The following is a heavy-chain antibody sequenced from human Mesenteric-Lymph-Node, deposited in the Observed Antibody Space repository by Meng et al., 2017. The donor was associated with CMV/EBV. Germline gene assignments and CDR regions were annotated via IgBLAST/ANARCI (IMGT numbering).Heavy chain of an antibody. V-gene: IGHV3-53*01. CDR1: GFTISSNH. CDR3: ARLHSSSSGFDY. CDR2: IYSGGST. D-gene: IGHD6-6*01. Sequence: ESLKISCAASGFTISSNHMSWVRQAPGKGLEWVSIIYSGGSTYYTDSVKGRFSISRDNSKNTLYLQMNSLRAEDTAVYYCARLHSSSSGFDYWGQGTLVTVSS. J-gene: IGHJ4*02.